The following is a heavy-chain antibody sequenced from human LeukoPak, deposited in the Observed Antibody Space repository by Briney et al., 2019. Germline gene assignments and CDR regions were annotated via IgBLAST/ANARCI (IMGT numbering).Heavy chain of an antibody. Sequence: PGGSLRLSCAASGFTFSSYWMSWVRQAPGKGLEWVANIKQDGSEKYYVDSVKGRFTISRDNAKNSLYLQMNSLRAEDTAVYYCAARWGGIYGDYVYSWFDPWGQGTLVTVSS. CDR3: AARWGGIYGDYVYSWFDP. V-gene: IGHV3-7*01. D-gene: IGHD4-17*01. CDR2: IKQDGSEK. CDR1: GFTFSSYW. J-gene: IGHJ5*02.